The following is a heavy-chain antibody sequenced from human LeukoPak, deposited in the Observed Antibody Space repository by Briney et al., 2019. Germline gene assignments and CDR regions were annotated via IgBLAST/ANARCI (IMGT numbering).Heavy chain of an antibody. CDR3: ARGDGDYAGFDP. Sequence: ASVKVSFKASGYTFTSYYIHWVRQAPGQGLEWMGIINPRDGSTSYEQKYQGRVTMTRDTSTSTVYMELSSLRSEDTAVYYCARGDGDYAGFDPWGQGTLVTVCS. D-gene: IGHD4-17*01. CDR1: GYTFTSYY. V-gene: IGHV1-46*01. J-gene: IGHJ5*02. CDR2: INPRDGST.